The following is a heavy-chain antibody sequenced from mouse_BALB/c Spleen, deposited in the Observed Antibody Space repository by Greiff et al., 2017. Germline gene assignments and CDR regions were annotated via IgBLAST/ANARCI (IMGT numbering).Heavy chain of an antibody. Sequence: EVKVVESGGGLVQPKGSLKLSCAASGFTFNTYAMNWVRQAPGKGLEWVARIRSKSNNYATYYADSVKDRFTISRDDSQSMLYLQMNNLKTEDTAMYYCVRPPYYYGSSYGWYFDVWGAGTTVTVSS. CDR1: GFTFNTYA. V-gene: IGHV10-1*02. D-gene: IGHD1-1*01. CDR2: IRSKSNNYAT. CDR3: VRPPYYYGSSYGWYFDV. J-gene: IGHJ1*01.